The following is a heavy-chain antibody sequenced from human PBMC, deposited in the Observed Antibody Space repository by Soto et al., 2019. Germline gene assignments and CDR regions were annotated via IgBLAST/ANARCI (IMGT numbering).Heavy chain of an antibody. Sequence: XGSLRLSCVAAGVNFRDYYMAWIRQAPGKGLEWLSYISHLGSQTNHAESVKGRFTISRDNAKGSLYLEMNSLSADDTAVYYCARRFSHYYGLEVWGQGTTVTVSS. CDR3: ARRFSHYYGLEV. J-gene: IGHJ6*02. V-gene: IGHV3-11*06. CDR2: ISHLGSQT. D-gene: IGHD3-3*01. CDR1: GVNFRDYY.